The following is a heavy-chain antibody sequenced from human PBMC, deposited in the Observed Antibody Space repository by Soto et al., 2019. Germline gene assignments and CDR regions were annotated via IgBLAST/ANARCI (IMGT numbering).Heavy chain of an antibody. CDR3: ARGGWELTPTDAFAI. CDR2: INPNSGGT. CDR1: GYGVTGYL. V-gene: IGHV1-2*02. Sequence: ASVKVFWKGSGYGVTGYLVRWVRQENGQGSEWMGWINPNSGGTNYAQKFQGRVTMTRDTSISTAYMELSRLRSDDTAVYYCARGGWELTPTDAFAIWGQGTMVTVSS. J-gene: IGHJ3*02. D-gene: IGHD1-26*01.